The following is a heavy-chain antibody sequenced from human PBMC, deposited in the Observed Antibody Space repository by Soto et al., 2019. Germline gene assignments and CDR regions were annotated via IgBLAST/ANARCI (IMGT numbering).Heavy chain of an antibody. Sequence: QVQLQESGPGLVKPSETLSLTCTVSGGSISSYYWSWIRQPPGKGLEWIGYIYYRGSTNYNPSLNSRVTISVATSKYQFSLNLSSVNAADTAVYYCARVIGGYDYYYYYGMDVWGQGTTVTVSS. CDR1: GGSISSYY. J-gene: IGHJ6*02. V-gene: IGHV4-59*01. D-gene: IGHD5-12*01. CDR3: ARVIGGYDYYYYYGMDV. CDR2: IYYRGST.